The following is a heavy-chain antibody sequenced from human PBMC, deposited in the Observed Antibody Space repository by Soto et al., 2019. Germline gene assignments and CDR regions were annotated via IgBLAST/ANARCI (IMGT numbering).Heavy chain of an antibody. D-gene: IGHD3-16*02. CDR2: ISYDGSNK. V-gene: IGHV3-30-3*01. CDR3: ARGAMITLRGVIVRPDYFDY. CDR1: GFTFSSFP. Sequence: QVQLVESGGGVVQPGSSLRLSCAASGFTFSSFPMHWVRQAPGKGLEWVAVISYDGSNKYYADSVKGRFTISRDNSKNTLYLQMNSLRAEDTAVYYCARGAMITLRGVIVRPDYFDYWGQGTLVTVSS. J-gene: IGHJ4*02.